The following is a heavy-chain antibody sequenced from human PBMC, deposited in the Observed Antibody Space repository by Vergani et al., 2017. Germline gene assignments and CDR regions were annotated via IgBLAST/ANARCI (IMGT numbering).Heavy chain of an antibody. D-gene: IGHD3-3*01. J-gene: IGHJ3*02. CDR2: ISSSSSYI. Sequence: EVQLVESGGGLVKPGGSLRLSCAASGFTFSSYSMNWVRQAPGKGLEWVSSISSSSSYIYYADSVKGRFTISRDNAKNSLYLQMNSLRAEDTAVYYCARVILRFLEWLPGDAFDIWGQGTMVTVSS. V-gene: IGHV3-21*01. CDR1: GFTFSSYS. CDR3: ARVILRFLEWLPGDAFDI.